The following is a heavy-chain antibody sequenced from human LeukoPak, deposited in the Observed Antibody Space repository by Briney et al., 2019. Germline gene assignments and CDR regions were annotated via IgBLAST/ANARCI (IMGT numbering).Heavy chain of an antibody. V-gene: IGHV4-4*07. CDR3: ARDPDITGTLYFDY. J-gene: IGHJ4*02. CDR1: GGSIRNYY. D-gene: IGHD1-7*01. Sequence: SETLSLTCTVSGGSIRNYYWNWIRQSAGKGLELIGRIHISGSTNYNPSLKSRVTISVDTSKNQFSLKLSSVTAADTAVYYCARDPDITGTLYFDYWGQGTLVTVSS. CDR2: IHISGST.